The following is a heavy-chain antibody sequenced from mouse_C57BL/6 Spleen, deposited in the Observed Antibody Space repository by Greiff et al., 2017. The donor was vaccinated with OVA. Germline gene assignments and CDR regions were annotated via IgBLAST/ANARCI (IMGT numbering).Heavy chain of an antibody. V-gene: IGHV1-85*01. CDR3: ALDSSGYLDY. CDR1: GYTFTSYD. J-gene: IGHJ2*01. Sequence: QVQLKESGPELVKPGASVKLSCKASGYTFTSYDINWVKQRPGQGLEWIGWIYPRDGSTKYNEKFKGKATLTVDTSSSTAYMELHSLTSEDSAVYFCALDSSGYLDYWGQGTTLTVSS. CDR2: IYPRDGST. D-gene: IGHD3-2*02.